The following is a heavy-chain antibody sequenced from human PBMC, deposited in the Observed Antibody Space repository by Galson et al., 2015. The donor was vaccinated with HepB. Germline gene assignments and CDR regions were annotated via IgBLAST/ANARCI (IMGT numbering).Heavy chain of an antibody. V-gene: IGHV3-30*18. CDR2: ISYDGSNK. D-gene: IGHD2-2*01. CDR1: GFTFSSYG. Sequence: SLRLSCAASGFTFSSYGMHWVRQAPGKGLEWVAVISYDGSNKYYADSVKGRFTISRDNSKNTLYLQMNSLRAEDTAVYYCAKENQDIVVVPARAAFDYWGQGTLVTVSS. J-gene: IGHJ4*02. CDR3: AKENQDIVVVPARAAFDY.